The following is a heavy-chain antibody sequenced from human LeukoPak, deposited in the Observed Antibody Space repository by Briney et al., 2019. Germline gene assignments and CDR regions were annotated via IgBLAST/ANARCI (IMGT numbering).Heavy chain of an antibody. CDR3: ARQWIQLWPQAMEYYYYYYGMDV. D-gene: IGHD5-18*01. CDR1: GGSFSGYY. CDR2: INHSGST. Sequence: NPSETLSLTCAVYGGSFSGYYWSWIRQPPGKGLEWIGEINHSGSTNYNPSLKSRVTISVDTSKNQFSLKLSSVTAADTAVYYCARQWIQLWPQAMEYYYYYYGMDVWGQGTTVTVSS. J-gene: IGHJ6*02. V-gene: IGHV4-34*01.